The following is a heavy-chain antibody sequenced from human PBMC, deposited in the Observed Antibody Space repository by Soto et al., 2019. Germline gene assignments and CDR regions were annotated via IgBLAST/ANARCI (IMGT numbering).Heavy chain of an antibody. J-gene: IGHJ4*02. CDR3: ARGSRGIAARPKVYYFDY. D-gene: IGHD6-6*01. CDR2: INHSGST. Sequence: PSETLSLTCAVYGGSFSGYYWSWIRQPPGKGLEWIGEINHSGSTNYNPSLKSRVTISVDTSKNQFSLKLSSVTAADTAVYYCARGSRGIAARPKVYYFDYWGQGTLVTVSS. CDR1: GGSFSGYY. V-gene: IGHV4-34*01.